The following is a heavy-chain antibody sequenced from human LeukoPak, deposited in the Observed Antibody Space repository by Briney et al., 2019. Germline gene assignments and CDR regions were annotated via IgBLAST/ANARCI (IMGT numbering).Heavy chain of an antibody. D-gene: IGHD6-13*01. CDR3: ARAAAGTGFDY. V-gene: IGHV1-2*04. CDR2: INPNSGGT. Sequence: ASVTVSCTASGYTFTGYYMHWVRQAPGQGLEWMGWINPNSGGTNYAQKFQGWVTMTRDTSISTAYMELSRLRSDDTAVYYCARAAAGTGFDYWGQGTLVTVPS. J-gene: IGHJ4*02. CDR1: GYTFTGYY.